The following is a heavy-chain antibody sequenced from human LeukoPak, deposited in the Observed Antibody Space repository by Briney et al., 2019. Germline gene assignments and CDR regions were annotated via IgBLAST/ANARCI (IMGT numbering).Heavy chain of an antibody. D-gene: IGHD6-19*01. J-gene: IGHJ3*01. CDR3: ARDLIIAVAGSDL. CDR1: GFTFSSYT. CDR2: ISGSGGST. V-gene: IGHV3-23*01. Sequence: GGSLRLSCAASGFTFSSYTMSWVRQAPGKWLEWVSAISGSGGSTYYADSVKGRFTISRDNAKNSLSLQMNSLRAEDTAVYYCARDLIIAVAGSDLWGQGTMVTVSS.